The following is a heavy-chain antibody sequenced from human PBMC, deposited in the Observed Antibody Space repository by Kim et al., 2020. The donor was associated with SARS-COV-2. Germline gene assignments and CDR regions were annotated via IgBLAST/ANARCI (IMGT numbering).Heavy chain of an antibody. CDR3: ASLKRTFLDV. CDR2: NP. V-gene: IGHV7-4-1*02. D-gene: IGHD3-3*02. Sequence: NPTYAQGFTGRFVFSLDTSVSTAYLQISSLKAEDTAVYYCASLKRTFLDVWGQGTTVTVSS. J-gene: IGHJ6*02.